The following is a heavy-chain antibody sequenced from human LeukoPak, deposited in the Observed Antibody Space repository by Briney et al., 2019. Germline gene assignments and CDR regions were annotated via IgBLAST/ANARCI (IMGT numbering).Heavy chain of an antibody. CDR2: ISPGDSDT. V-gene: IGHV5-51*01. Sequence: GESLKISCKGSGYSFTSHWTGWVRQMPGKGLEWMGIISPGDSDTRYSPSFQGQVTVSADRSISTAYLQWSSLKASDTAMYYCARPLCSGGSCYIDYWGQGTLVTVSS. D-gene: IGHD2-15*01. J-gene: IGHJ4*02. CDR1: GYSFTSHW. CDR3: ARPLCSGGSCYIDY.